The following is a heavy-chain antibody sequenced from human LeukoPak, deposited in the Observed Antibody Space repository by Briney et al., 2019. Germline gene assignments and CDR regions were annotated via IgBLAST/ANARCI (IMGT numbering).Heavy chain of an antibody. V-gene: IGHV3-48*03. CDR1: GFTFSSYE. CDR2: ISSSGSDI. Sequence: GGSLRLSCAASGFTFSSYEMNWLRQAQGKGLEWVSYISSSGSDIYYAESVKGRLTISRENAKNSLYLQRNSLRAEDTVVYYCAELGITMIGGVWGKGTTVTISS. J-gene: IGHJ6*04. CDR3: AELGITMIGGV. D-gene: IGHD3-10*02.